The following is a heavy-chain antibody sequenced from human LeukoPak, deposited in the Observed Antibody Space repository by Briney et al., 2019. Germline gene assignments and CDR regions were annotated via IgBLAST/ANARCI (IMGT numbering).Heavy chain of an antibody. CDR3: AKSDNNGWPLHWHFDL. Sequence: SETLSHTCTVSGDSISSYDWSWIRQPPGQGLQWLAYISYNGNTKTNPSLKSRVTISRDTSKNQFSLKLTSVTAADTAVYFCAKSDNNGWPLHWHFDLWGRGTLVTVSS. J-gene: IGHJ2*01. CDR1: GDSISSYD. D-gene: IGHD6-19*01. CDR2: ISYNGNT. V-gene: IGHV4-59*01.